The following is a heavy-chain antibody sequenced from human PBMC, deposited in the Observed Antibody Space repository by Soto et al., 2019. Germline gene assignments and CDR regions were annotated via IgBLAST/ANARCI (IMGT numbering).Heavy chain of an antibody. D-gene: IGHD3-9*01. CDR1: GFTFSSYS. V-gene: IGHV3-21*01. J-gene: IGHJ4*02. Sequence: GGSLRLSCAASGFTFSSYSMNWVRQAPGKGLEWVSSISSSSSYIYYADSVKGRFTISRDNAKNSLYLQMNSLRAEDTAVYYCARGSSYDILTGPSPFDYWGQGTLVTVSS. CDR3: ARGSSYDILTGPSPFDY. CDR2: ISSSSSYI.